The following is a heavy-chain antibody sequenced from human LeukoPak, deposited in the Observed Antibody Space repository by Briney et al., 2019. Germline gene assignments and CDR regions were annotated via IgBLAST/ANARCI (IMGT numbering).Heavy chain of an antibody. CDR2: IYYSGST. CDR3: ARGSGYSSSWYDRRHNWFDP. D-gene: IGHD6-13*01. Sequence: ASETLSLTGTVSGGSISSTTHYWGWIRQPPGKGLEWIGSIYYSGSTYYNPSLKSRVTISVDTSKNQFALKLTSVTAADTAVYYCARGSGYSSSWYDRRHNWFDPWGQGTLVTVSS. CDR1: GGSISSTTHY. J-gene: IGHJ5*02. V-gene: IGHV4-39*06.